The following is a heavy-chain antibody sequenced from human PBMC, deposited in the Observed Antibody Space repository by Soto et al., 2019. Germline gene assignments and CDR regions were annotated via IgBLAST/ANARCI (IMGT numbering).Heavy chain of an antibody. CDR3: ATTAVAGSFDY. V-gene: IGHV3-9*01. Sequence: EVPLVESGGGLVQPGRSPRLSCAASGFTFDDYAMHWVRQAPGKGLEWVSGISWNSGSIGYADSVKGRFTISRDNAKNSLYLQMNSLRAEDTALYYCATTAVAGSFDYWGQGTLVTVSS. D-gene: IGHD6-19*01. J-gene: IGHJ4*02. CDR1: GFTFDDYA. CDR2: ISWNSGSI.